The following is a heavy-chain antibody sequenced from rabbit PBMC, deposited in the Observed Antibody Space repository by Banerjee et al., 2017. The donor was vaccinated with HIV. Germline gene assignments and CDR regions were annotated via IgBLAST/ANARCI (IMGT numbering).Heavy chain of an antibody. V-gene: IGHV1S45*01. D-gene: IGHD1-1*01. Sequence: QEQLEESGGDLVKPEGSLTLTCTASGFSFSSSYWISWVRQAPGKGLEWIGYIYTSSGNTYYASWAKGRFTISKTSSTVDLKMTSLTAADTATYFCARTFRGGGWNIDLWGPGTLVTVS. CDR3: ARTFRGGGWNIDL. CDR1: GFSFSSSYW. CDR2: IYTSSGNT. J-gene: IGHJ4*01.